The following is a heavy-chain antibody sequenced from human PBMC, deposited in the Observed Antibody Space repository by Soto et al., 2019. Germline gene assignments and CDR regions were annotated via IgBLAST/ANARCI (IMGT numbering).Heavy chain of an antibody. V-gene: IGHV1-3*01. CDR1: GYTFPNQG. D-gene: IGHD6-19*01. J-gene: IGHJ4*02. CDR2: INVGNGVT. Sequence: ASVKVSCKASGYTFPNQGLHWVRQAPGHRLEWMGWINVGNGVTKYSQKFQGRVSMSRDTSTSTGYMELSRLTSDDTAVYYCARDRNSSGLSSSYYFDYWGQGTLVTVSS. CDR3: ARDRNSSGLSSSYYFDY.